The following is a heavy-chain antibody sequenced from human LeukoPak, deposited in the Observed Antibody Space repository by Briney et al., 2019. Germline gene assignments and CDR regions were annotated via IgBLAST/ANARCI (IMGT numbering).Heavy chain of an antibody. CDR1: GFTFNSYA. J-gene: IGHJ4*02. V-gene: IGHV3-30*04. CDR3: ARDRRSGWYEG. Sequence: PGRSLRLSCAASGFTFNSYAIHWVRQAPGKGLEWVAVISYDGSNKYYADSVKGRFTISRDNSKNTLYLQLNSLRPEDTAVYYCARDRRSGWYEGWGQGTLVTVSS. D-gene: IGHD6-19*01. CDR2: ISYDGSNK.